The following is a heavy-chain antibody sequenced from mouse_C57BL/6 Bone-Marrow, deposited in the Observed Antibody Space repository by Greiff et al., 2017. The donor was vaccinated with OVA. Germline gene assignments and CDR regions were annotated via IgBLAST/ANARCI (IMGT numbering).Heavy chain of an antibody. V-gene: IGHV5-12*01. D-gene: IGHD6-1*01. Sequence: DVQLVESGGGLVQPGGSLKLSCAASGFTFSDYYMYWVRQTPEKRLEWVAYISNGGGSTYYPDTVKGRFTISRDNAKNTLYLQMSRLKSEDTAMYYCARPPLHYYAMDYWGQGTSVTVSS. CDR1: GFTFSDYY. CDR2: ISNGGGST. J-gene: IGHJ4*01. CDR3: ARPPLHYYAMDY.